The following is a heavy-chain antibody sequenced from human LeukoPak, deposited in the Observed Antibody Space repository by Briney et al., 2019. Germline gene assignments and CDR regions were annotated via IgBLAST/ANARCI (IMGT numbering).Heavy chain of an antibody. V-gene: IGHV3-23*01. J-gene: IGHJ4*02. CDR3: AKDRAMVRGVIGFDY. D-gene: IGHD3-10*01. CDR2: ISGSGGST. CDR1: GFPFSSYW. Sequence: GSLRLSCVASGFPFSSYWMTWVRQAPGKGLEWVSAISGSGGSTYYADSVKGRFTISRDNSKNTLYLQMNSLRAEDTAVYYCAKDRAMVRGVIGFDYWGQGTLVTVSS.